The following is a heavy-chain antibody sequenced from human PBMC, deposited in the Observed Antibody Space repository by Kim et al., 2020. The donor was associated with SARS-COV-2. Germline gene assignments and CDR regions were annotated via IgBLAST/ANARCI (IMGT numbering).Heavy chain of an antibody. Sequence: YGDSLKGRVTSSRDNPKKSMYLQMNSLSAEDTAVYYCARHWGDYYYGMDVWGQGTTVTVSS. D-gene: IGHD3-16*01. J-gene: IGHJ6*02. V-gene: IGHV3-7*01. CDR3: ARHWGDYYYGMDV.